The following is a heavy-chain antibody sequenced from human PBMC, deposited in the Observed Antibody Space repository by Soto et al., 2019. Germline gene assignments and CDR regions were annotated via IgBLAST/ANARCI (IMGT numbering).Heavy chain of an antibody. V-gene: IGHV5-51*01. J-gene: IGHJ6*02. CDR3: ARHEQFYYQFYGMDV. CDR2: INPGDSEI. CDR1: GYSFTTYW. D-gene: IGHD4-4*01. Sequence: HGESLKISCKTSGYSFTTYWLGWVRQMPGKGLEWMGIINPGDSEIRYSPSFQGRVTISADRSINTAYLQWSSLEASDTAIYYCARHEQFYYQFYGMDVWGQGTTVTVSS.